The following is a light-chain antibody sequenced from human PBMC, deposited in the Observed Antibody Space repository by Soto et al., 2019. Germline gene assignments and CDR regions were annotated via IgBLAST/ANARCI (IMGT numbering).Light chain of an antibody. Sequence: EIVMTQSPATLSVSPGERATLSCRASQSVSSNLAWYQQKPGQAPRLLIYGASTRATGIPARFSGSGSGTEFTLTISSLQSEDFAVYYCQQYKNWPPGRGWTFGQGTKVEIK. CDR3: QQYKNWPPGRGWT. CDR2: GAS. V-gene: IGKV3-15*01. J-gene: IGKJ1*01. CDR1: QSVSSN.